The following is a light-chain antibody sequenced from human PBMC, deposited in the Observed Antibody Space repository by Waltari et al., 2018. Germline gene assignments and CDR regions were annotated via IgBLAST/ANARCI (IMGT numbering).Light chain of an antibody. J-gene: IGKJ1*01. Sequence: IVLTQSPATLSSSPGERATLSCSASQSISSYLAWYQQKPGQAPRLLICDGANRATGIPARFSGSGSKTDFTLTIASLEPEDSAVYYCQQSYNWPRTFGQGTKVEIK. V-gene: IGKV3-11*01. CDR3: QQSYNWPRT. CDR1: QSISSY. CDR2: DGA.